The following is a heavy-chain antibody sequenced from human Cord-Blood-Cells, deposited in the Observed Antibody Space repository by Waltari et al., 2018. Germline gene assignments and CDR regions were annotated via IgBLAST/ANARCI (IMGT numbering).Heavy chain of an antibody. CDR1: GGTFSSYA. Sequence: QVQLVQSGAEVKKPGSSVKVFCKASGGTFSSYAISWLRQAPGQGLEWMGVIIPILGIANYAQKFQGRVTITADESTSTAYMELSSLRSEDTAVYYCARLNRGSYYAFDIWGQGTMVTVSS. CDR2: IIPILGIA. J-gene: IGHJ3*02. CDR3: ARLNRGSYYAFDI. V-gene: IGHV1-69*04. D-gene: IGHD1-26*01.